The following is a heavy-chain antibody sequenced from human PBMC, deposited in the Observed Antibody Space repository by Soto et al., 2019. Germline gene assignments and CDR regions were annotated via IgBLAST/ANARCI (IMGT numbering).Heavy chain of an antibody. Sequence: SQTLSLTCAISGDSVSSNSAAWNWIRQSPSRGLEWLGRTYYRSKWYNDYAVSVKSRITINPDTSKNQVSLQLNSVTPEDTAVYYCARDGRIAVAGTRRYYYYYGMDVWGQGTTVTVSS. D-gene: IGHD6-19*01. V-gene: IGHV6-1*01. J-gene: IGHJ6*02. CDR2: TYYRSKWYN. CDR3: ARDGRIAVAGTRRYYYYYGMDV. CDR1: GDSVSSNSAA.